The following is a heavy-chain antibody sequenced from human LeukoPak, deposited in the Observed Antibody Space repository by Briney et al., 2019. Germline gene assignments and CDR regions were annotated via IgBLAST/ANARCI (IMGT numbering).Heavy chain of an antibody. CDR1: GFTFSSSA. V-gene: IGHV3-23*01. D-gene: IGHD6-13*01. J-gene: IGHJ5*02. CDR2: ISGSGAST. Sequence: GGSLRLSCAASGFTFSSSAMSWVRQAPGQGLEWVSAISGSGASTYYADSVKGRFTISRDNSKNAVYLQMNSLRAEDTAVYYCAKHHQYSRSCVDPWGQGTLVTASS. CDR3: AKHHQYSRSCVDP.